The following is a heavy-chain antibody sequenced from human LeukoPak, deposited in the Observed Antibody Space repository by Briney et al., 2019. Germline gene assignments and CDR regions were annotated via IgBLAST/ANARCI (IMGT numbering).Heavy chain of an antibody. CDR3: ASGLGDTAEDFQH. D-gene: IGHD5-18*01. J-gene: IGHJ1*01. CDR2: IYTSGST. Sequence: PSETLSLTCTVSGGSISSYYWSWIRQPPRKGLEWIGRIYTSGSTNYNPSLKSRVTMSVDTSKNQFSLKLSSVTAADTAVYYCASGLGDTAEDFQHWGQGTLVTVSS. V-gene: IGHV4-4*07. CDR1: GGSISSYY.